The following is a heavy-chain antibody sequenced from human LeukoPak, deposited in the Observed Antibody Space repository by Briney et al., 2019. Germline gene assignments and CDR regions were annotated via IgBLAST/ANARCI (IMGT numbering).Heavy chain of an antibody. CDR3: ARDASDSGSPFDY. J-gene: IGHJ4*02. Sequence: ASVKVSCKASGGTFSSYAISWVRQAPGQGLEWMGGIIPIFGTANYAQKLQGRVTMTTDTSTSTAYMELRSLRSDDTAVYYCARDASDSGSPFDYWGQGTLVTVSS. CDR2: IIPIFGTA. CDR1: GGTFSSYA. D-gene: IGHD3-10*01. V-gene: IGHV1-69*05.